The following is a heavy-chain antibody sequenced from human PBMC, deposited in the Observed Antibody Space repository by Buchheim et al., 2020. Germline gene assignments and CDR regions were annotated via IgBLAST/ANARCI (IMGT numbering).Heavy chain of an antibody. CDR3: ARTIFGVVPPNYHYYYMDV. Sequence: QVQLVQSGAEVKKPGSSVKVSCKASGGALSSYAISWVRQAPGQGLEWMGGIIPVFGTATYAQKFRGRVTITADESTSTAYMELTSLRSEDTAVFYCARTIFGVVPPNYHYYYMDVWGKGTT. D-gene: IGHD3-3*01. CDR1: GGALSSYA. J-gene: IGHJ6*03. V-gene: IGHV1-69*01. CDR2: IIPVFGTA.